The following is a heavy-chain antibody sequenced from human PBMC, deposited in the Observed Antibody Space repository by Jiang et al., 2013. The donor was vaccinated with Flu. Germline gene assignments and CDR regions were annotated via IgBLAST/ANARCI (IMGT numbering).Heavy chain of an antibody. J-gene: IGHJ2*01. CDR2: IFYTGNT. Sequence: GPGLVKPSETLSLTCTVSGGSIGSHYWNWIRQPPGKGLEWIGYIFYTGNTIYNPSLKSRVSISVDTSKNQFSLKLSSVTAADTAVYYCARGTDYSSWYFDLWGRGTLVTVSS. V-gene: IGHV4-59*11. CDR3: ARGTDYSSWYFDL. CDR1: GGSIGSHY. D-gene: IGHD6-13*01.